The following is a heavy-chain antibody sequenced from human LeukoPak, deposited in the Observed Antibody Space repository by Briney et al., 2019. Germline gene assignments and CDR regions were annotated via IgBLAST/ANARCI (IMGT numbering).Heavy chain of an antibody. V-gene: IGHV4-39*01. CDR1: GGSFSSSSDYY. D-gene: IGHD2-2*01. CDR3: ASQYCSSSSCYAGEHDY. J-gene: IGHJ4*02. Sequence: SETLSLTCTVSGGSFSSSSDYYWGWIRQPPGKGLEWIGSINCSGTTYYNPSLRSPVTISVDTSKKQFSLRLSSVTAADTAVYYCASQYCSSSSCYAGEHDYWGQGTLVTVSS. CDR2: INCSGTT.